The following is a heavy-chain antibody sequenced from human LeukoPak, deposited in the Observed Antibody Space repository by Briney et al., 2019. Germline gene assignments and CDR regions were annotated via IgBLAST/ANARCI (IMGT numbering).Heavy chain of an antibody. J-gene: IGHJ6*03. CDR1: GGSFSGYY. Sequence: SETLSLTCAVYGGSFSGYYWSWIRQPPGKGLEWIGEINQSGSTNYNPSLKSRVTISVDTSKNQFSLKLSSVTAADTAVYYCARGGHLPDPERYYYYYYMDVWGKGTTVTVSS. CDR2: INQSGST. CDR3: ARGGHLPDPERYYYYYYMDV. V-gene: IGHV4-34*01. D-gene: IGHD3-3*02.